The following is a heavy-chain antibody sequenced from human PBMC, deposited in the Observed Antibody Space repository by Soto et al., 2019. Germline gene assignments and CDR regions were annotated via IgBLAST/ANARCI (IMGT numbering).Heavy chain of an antibody. J-gene: IGHJ6*02. V-gene: IGHV4-39*01. CDR2: IYYSGST. Sequence: SETLSLTCTVSGGSISSSSYYWGWIRQPPGKGLEWIGSIYYSGSTYYNPSLKSRVTISVDTSKNQFSLKLSSVTAADTAVYYCARRQVENGMDVWGQGTTVTVSS. CDR1: GGSISSSSYY. CDR3: ARRQVENGMDV.